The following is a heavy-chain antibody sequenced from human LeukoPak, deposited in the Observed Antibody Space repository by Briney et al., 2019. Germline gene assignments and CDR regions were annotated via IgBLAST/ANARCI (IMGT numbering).Heavy chain of an antibody. CDR1: GYSFTSYW. J-gene: IGHJ3*02. CDR2: IYPGDSDT. CDR3: ARPRGTYYYGSGSYPDAFDI. Sequence: GESLQISCKGSGYSFTSYWIGWVRPMPGKGLEWMGVIYPGDSDTRYSPSFQGPVTISADKSISTAYLQWSSLKASDTAMYYCARPRGTYYYGSGSYPDAFDIWGQGTMVTVSS. D-gene: IGHD3-10*01. V-gene: IGHV5-51*01.